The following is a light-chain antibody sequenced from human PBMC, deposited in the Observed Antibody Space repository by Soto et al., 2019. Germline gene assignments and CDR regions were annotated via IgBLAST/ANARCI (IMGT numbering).Light chain of an antibody. Sequence: EIVLTQSPATLSLSPGERATLSCRASQSVSKYLAWYQQKPGQAPRLLIHDASNRATDIPARFSGSGSGTDFTLTISSLEREDFGVYYCQQRSNWPQITFGVGTKVQIK. CDR3: QQRSNWPQIT. V-gene: IGKV3-11*01. J-gene: IGKJ4*01. CDR1: QSVSKY. CDR2: DAS.